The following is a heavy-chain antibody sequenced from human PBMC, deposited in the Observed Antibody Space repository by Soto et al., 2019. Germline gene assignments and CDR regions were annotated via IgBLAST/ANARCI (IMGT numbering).Heavy chain of an antibody. Sequence: QVQLVHSGAEVKKPGSSAKVSCKASGDTFSSYSFNWVRQAPGEGLEWMGRIIPMLGVSSSAQKFQGRVTFTADKSTSIFYMELSSLRSEDTALDYCATDRRENWGIDYGGQGSVVTVSS. CDR3: ATDRRENWGIDY. D-gene: IGHD7-27*01. J-gene: IGHJ4*02. CDR1: GDTFSSYS. CDR2: IIPMLGVS. V-gene: IGHV1-69*04.